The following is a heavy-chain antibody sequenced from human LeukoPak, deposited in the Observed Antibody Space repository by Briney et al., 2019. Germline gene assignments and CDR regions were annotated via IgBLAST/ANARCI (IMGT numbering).Heavy chain of an antibody. V-gene: IGHV1-8*01. CDR3: ATHGARSIYSLDF. CDR1: GYTFSNYD. CDR2: MNPNSGNT. J-gene: IGHJ4*02. Sequence: APVEVSCKASGYTFSNYDINWVRQATGQGLEWMGWMNPNSGNTGYAQKFQGRVTMTGNTSISTAYMELSSLRSDDTAVYYCATHGARSIYSLDFWGQGTLVAVSS. D-gene: IGHD2-2*01.